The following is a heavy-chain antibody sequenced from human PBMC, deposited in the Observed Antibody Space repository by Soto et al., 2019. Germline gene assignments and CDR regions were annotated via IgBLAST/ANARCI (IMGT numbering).Heavy chain of an antibody. V-gene: IGHV3-53*01. CDR1: GGTFSSYA. J-gene: IGHJ3*01. D-gene: IGHD2-8*01. CDR3: ARANYPAEAFDL. CDR2: FYSGGST. Sequence: VQLVQSGAEVKKPGSSVKVSCKASGGTFSSYAISWVRQAPGKGLEWVSVFYSGGSTYYADSVKGRFTISRDNSENTVYLQMSSLRAEDTAVYYCARANYPAEAFDLWGQGTMVTVSS.